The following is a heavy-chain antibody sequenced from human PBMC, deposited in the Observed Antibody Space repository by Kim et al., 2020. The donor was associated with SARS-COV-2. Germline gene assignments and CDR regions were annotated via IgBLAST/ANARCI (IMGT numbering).Heavy chain of an antibody. D-gene: IGHD1-26*01. Sequence: GGSLRLSCAASGFTFGDYAMHWVRQAPGKGLEWVSGISWNSGSIGYADSVKGRFTISRDNAKNSLYLQMNSLRAEDTALYYCAKDGAYSGSHGAFDIWGQGTMVTVSS. CDR3: AKDGAYSGSHGAFDI. J-gene: IGHJ3*02. CDR1: GFTFGDYA. CDR2: ISWNSGSI. V-gene: IGHV3-9*01.